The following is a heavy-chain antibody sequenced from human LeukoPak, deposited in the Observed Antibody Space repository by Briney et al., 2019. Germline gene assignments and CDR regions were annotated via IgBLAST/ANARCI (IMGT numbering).Heavy chain of an antibody. D-gene: IGHD6-19*01. CDR2: FDSENNKM. J-gene: IGHJ4*02. CDR1: GYSLSDLS. CDR3: ATDRVYHSSGRSWGFFDY. Sequence: GASVKVSCKISGYSLSDLSIHWVREAPGEGLEWMGGFDSENNKMVYSQKFQGRVTMTEDTSSDTAYMELTSLRSEDTAVYFCATDRVYHSSGRSWGFFDYWGQGTLVIVSS. V-gene: IGHV1-24*01.